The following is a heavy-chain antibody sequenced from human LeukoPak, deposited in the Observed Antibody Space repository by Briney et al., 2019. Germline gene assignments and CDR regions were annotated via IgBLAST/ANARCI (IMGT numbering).Heavy chain of an antibody. J-gene: IGHJ4*02. V-gene: IGHV4-4*07. D-gene: IGHD3-22*01. Sequence: PSETLSLTCTVSGGSISSYYWSWIRQPAGKGLEWIGRIYTSGSTNYNPSLKSRVTMSVDTSKNQFSLKLSSVTAADTAVYYCAVRGYYDSSGYSALYYSDYWGQGTLVTVSS. CDR2: IYTSGST. CDR1: GGSISSYY. CDR3: AVRGYYDSSGYSALYYSDY.